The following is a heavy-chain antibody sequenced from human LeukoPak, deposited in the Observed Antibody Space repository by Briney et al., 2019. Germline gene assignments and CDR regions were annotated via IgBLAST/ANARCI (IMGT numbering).Heavy chain of an antibody. CDR3: ARLGYCSSTSCYSYGMDV. CDR2: IYYSGGT. D-gene: IGHD2-2*01. CDR1: GGSISSSSYY. V-gene: IGHV4-39*01. J-gene: IGHJ6*02. Sequence: SETLSLTCTVSGGSISSSSYYWGWIRQPPGKGLEWIGSIYYSGGTYYNPSLKSRVTISVDTSKNQFSLKLSSVTAADTAVYYCARLGYCSSTSCYSYGMDVWGQGTTVTVSS.